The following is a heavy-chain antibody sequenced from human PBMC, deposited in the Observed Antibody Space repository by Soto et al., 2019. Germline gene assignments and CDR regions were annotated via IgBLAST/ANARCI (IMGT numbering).Heavy chain of an antibody. CDR2: IGTAGDT. D-gene: IGHD6-13*01. CDR1: GFTFSSYD. CDR3: AREHTEGGAAGLSDAFDI. Sequence: EVQLVESGGGLVQPGGSLRLSCAASGFTFSSYDMHWVRQATGKGLEWVSAIGTAGDTYYPGSVKGRFTISRENAKNSLYLQMNSLRAGDTAVYYCAREHTEGGAAGLSDAFDIWGQGTMVIVSS. J-gene: IGHJ3*02. V-gene: IGHV3-13*01.